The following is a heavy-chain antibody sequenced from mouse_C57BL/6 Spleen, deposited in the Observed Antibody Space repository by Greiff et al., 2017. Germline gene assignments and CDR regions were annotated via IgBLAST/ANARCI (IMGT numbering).Heavy chain of an antibody. D-gene: IGHD1-1*01. CDR3: ARDPDYYGSSPFDY. J-gene: IGHJ2*01. Sequence: EVKLMESGPGLVKPSQSLSLTCSVTGYSITSGYYWNWIRQFPGNKLEWMGYISYDGSNNYNPSLKNRISITRDTSKNQFFLKLNSVTTEDTATYYCARDPDYYGSSPFDYWGQGTTLTVSS. V-gene: IGHV3-6*01. CDR1: GYSITSGYY. CDR2: ISYDGSN.